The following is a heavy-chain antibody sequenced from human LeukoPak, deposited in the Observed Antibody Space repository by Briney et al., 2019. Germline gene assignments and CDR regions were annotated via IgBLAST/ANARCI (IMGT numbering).Heavy chain of an antibody. V-gene: IGHV3-23*01. CDR1: GFTISSYA. CDR2: ITGGGSGGNT. Sequence: GGSLRLSCAASGFTISSYAMSWVRQAPGRGLEWVSTITGGGSGGNTYYADSVKGRLTISRDNSKNTLYLQMNSLRAEDTAVYYCAEGGDFDYWGQGTLVTVSS. J-gene: IGHJ4*02. CDR3: AEGGDFDY.